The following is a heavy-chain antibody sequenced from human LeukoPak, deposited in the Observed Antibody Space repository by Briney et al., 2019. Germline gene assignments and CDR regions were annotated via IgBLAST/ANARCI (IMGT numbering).Heavy chain of an antibody. D-gene: IGHD6-19*01. V-gene: IGHV3-13*01. CDR1: GFTFIDYD. CDR3: ARGGIQVSGIDEFDY. J-gene: IGHJ4*02. CDR2: IGIRGDT. Sequence: GGSLRLSCAASGFTFIDYDMHWVRHVIGKGLEWVSAIGIRGDTHYSGSVKGRFTISRENAERSLYLQMNSLRAEDTAVYYCARGGIQVSGIDEFDYWGQGTLVTVSS.